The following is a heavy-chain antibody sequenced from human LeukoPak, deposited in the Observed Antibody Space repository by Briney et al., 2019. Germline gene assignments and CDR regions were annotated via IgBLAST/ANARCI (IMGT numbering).Heavy chain of an antibody. CDR1: GGSFSGYY. J-gene: IGHJ6*03. D-gene: IGHD6-6*01. V-gene: IGHV4-34*01. CDR2: INHSGST. Sequence: ASETLSLTCAVYGGSFSGYYWSWIRQPPGKGLEWVGEINHSGSTNYNPSLKSRVTISVDTSKNQFSLKLSSVTAADTAVYYCARLRSSSLLRFYYYYMDVWGKGTTVTASS. CDR3: ARLRSSSLLRFYYYYMDV.